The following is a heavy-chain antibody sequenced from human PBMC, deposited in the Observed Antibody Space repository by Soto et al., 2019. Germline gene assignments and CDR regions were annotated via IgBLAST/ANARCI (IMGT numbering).Heavy chain of an antibody. J-gene: IGHJ4*02. D-gene: IGHD6-13*01. Sequence: GGSLRLSCAASGFTFSSYAMSWVRQAPGKGLEWVSAISGSGGSTYYADSVKGRFTISRDNSKNTLYLQMNSLRAEDTAVYYCAKVLGLSSSWYVGNYFDYWGQGTLVTVSS. CDR3: AKVLGLSSSWYVGNYFDY. V-gene: IGHV3-23*01. CDR1: GFTFSSYA. CDR2: ISGSGGST.